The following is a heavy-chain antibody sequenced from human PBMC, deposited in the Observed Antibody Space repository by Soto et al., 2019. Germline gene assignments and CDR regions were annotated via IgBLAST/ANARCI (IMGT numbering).Heavy chain of an antibody. CDR1: GYTFTGYY. CDR2: INPNSGGT. V-gene: IGHV1-2*02. J-gene: IGHJ4*02. CDR3: ARRGNIVATIIDYLDY. D-gene: IGHD5-12*01. Sequence: QVQLVQSGAEVKKPGASVKVSCKASGYTFTGYYMHWVRQAPGQGLEWMGWINPNSGGTNYAQKFQGRVTMTRDTSISTAYMELSRLRSDDTAVYYCARRGNIVATIIDYLDYWGQGTLVTVSS.